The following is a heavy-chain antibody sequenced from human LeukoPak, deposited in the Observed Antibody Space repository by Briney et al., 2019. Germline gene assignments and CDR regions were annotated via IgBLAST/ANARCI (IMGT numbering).Heavy chain of an antibody. D-gene: IGHD3-22*01. Sequence: GGSLRLSCAASGFTFSSYAMHWVRQAPGKGLEWVAVISYDGSNKYYADSVKGRFTISRDNSKITLYLQMNSLRAEDTAVYYCARDVSYYYDSSGPDYWGQGTLVTVSS. V-gene: IGHV3-30-3*01. J-gene: IGHJ4*02. CDR1: GFTFSSYA. CDR3: ARDVSYYYDSSGPDY. CDR2: ISYDGSNK.